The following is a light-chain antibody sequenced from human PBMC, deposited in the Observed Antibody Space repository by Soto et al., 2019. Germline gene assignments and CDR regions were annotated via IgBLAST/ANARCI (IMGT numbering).Light chain of an antibody. J-gene: IGLJ1*01. CDR1: SSNIGDNP. CDR3: STWDDTLDAYV. Sequence: VLPQPPSASAPPGQRVTISCSGGSSNIGDNPVNWYQHLPGAAPTLLIYNNNQRPSGVPDRFSGSKSGASASLAISGLRSEDEADYYCSTWDDTLDAYVFGTGTKLTVL. CDR2: NNN. V-gene: IGLV1-44*01.